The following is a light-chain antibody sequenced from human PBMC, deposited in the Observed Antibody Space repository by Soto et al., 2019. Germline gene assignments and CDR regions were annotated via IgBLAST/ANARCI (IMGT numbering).Light chain of an antibody. CDR3: QQYGTSLIT. Sequence: EIFMTHARSSRSVSAVAIATPSRRDNQSVSSNLAWYQQKPGQAPRLLIYGASTRATGIPARFSGSGSGTEFTLTISSLQSEDFAVYYCQQYGTSLITFGQGTRLEIK. CDR1: QSVSSN. V-gene: IGKV3-15*01. CDR2: GAS. J-gene: IGKJ5*01.